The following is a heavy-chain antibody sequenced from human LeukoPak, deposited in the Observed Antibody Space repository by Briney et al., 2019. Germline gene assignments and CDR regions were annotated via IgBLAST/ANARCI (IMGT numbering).Heavy chain of an antibody. Sequence: GGSLRLSCAASGFSFSSYGMSWVRQAPGKGLEWVSAISGSGGSTYYADSVKGRFTISRDNSKNTLYLQMNSLRAEDTAVYYCARDGYNLDFDYWGRGTLVTVSS. J-gene: IGHJ4*02. CDR2: ISGSGGST. CDR3: ARDGYNLDFDY. D-gene: IGHD5-24*01. CDR1: GFSFSSYG. V-gene: IGHV3-23*01.